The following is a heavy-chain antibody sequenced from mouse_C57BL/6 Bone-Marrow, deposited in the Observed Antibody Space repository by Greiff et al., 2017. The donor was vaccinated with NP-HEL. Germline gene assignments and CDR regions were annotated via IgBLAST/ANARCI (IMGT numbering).Heavy chain of an antibody. J-gene: IGHJ3*01. D-gene: IGHD1-1*01. CDR3: ARWDYYGSSPFAD. Sequence: EVKLQESGGGLVKPGGSLKLSCAASGFTFSSYTMSWVRQTPEKRLEWVATISGGGGNTYYPDSVKGRFTISRDNAKNTLYLQMSSLRSEDTAVYYCARWDYYGSSPFADWGQGTLVTVSA. V-gene: IGHV5-9*04. CDR2: ISGGGGNT. CDR1: GFTFSSYT.